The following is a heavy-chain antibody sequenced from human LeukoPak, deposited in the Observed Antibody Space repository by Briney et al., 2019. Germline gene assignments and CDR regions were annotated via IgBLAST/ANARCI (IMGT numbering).Heavy chain of an antibody. J-gene: IGHJ4*02. CDR2: IYYSGST. V-gene: IGHV4-59*08. CDR3: ARHSRDFWSGYHFDY. CDR1: GGSISSYY. Sequence: SETLSLTCTVSGGSISSYYWSWIRQPPGKGLEWIGYIYYSGSTNYNPSLKSRVTISVDTSKNQFSLKLSSVTAADAAVYYCARHSRDFWSGYHFDYWGQGTLVTVSS. D-gene: IGHD3-3*01.